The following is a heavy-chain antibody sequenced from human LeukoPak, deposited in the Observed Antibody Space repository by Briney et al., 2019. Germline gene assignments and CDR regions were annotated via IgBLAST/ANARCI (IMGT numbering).Heavy chain of an antibody. V-gene: IGHV6-1*01. CDR2: TYYRSKWYN. D-gene: IGHD5-18*01. Sequence: SQTLSLTCAISGDSVSSNSAAWNWIRQPPSRGLEWLGRTYYRSKWYNDYAVSVKSRISINPDASKNQFSLQLNSVTPEDTAVYYCARCTTAMTTNYFDYWGQGTLVTVSS. J-gene: IGHJ4*02. CDR3: ARCTTAMTTNYFDY. CDR1: GDSVSSNSAA.